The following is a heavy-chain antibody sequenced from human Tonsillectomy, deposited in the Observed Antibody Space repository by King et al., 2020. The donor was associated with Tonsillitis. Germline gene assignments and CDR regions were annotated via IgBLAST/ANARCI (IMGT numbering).Heavy chain of an antibody. Sequence: VQLQESGPGLVKPSETLSLTCTVSGGSISGYYWSWIRQPPGKGLEWIGYIYYSGATNYNPSLKSRVTISVDTSKNQFSLKLSSVTAADTAVYYCARHRGISWLSAPTTRNAFDIWGQGTMVTVSS. D-gene: IGHD6-13*01. CDR2: IYYSGAT. CDR3: ARHRGISWLSAPTTRNAFDI. J-gene: IGHJ3*02. CDR1: GGSISGYY. V-gene: IGHV4-59*08.